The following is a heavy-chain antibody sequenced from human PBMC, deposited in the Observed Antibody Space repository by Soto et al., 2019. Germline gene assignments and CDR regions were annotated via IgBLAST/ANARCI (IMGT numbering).Heavy chain of an antibody. J-gene: IGHJ6*02. CDR3: ARDYRTTSGYSYYYGMDV. Sequence: QVQLVESGGGVVQPGRSLRLSCAASGFTFSSYGMHWVRQAPGKGLEWVAVIWYDGSNKYYADSVKGRFTISRDNSKNTLYLQMNSLRAEDTAVYYCARDYRTTSGYSYYYGMDVWGQGTTVTVSS. D-gene: IGHD5-18*01. CDR1: GFTFSSYG. CDR2: IWYDGSNK. V-gene: IGHV3-33*01.